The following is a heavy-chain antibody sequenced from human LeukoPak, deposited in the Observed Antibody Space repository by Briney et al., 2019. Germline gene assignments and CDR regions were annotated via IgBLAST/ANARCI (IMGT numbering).Heavy chain of an antibody. V-gene: IGHV3-30*02. Sequence: GGSLRLSCAASGFSFSSYGMHWVRQAPGKGLEWVAYIQYDGSNEQYADSVKGRFSISRDSSKNILNLQMNSLRAEDTAVYYCAKDRCSNGIGCYYYYMEVWGKGTTVTIYS. CDR3: AKDRCSNGIGCYYYYMEV. D-gene: IGHD2-8*01. CDR2: IQYDGSNE. CDR1: GFSFSSYG. J-gene: IGHJ6*03.